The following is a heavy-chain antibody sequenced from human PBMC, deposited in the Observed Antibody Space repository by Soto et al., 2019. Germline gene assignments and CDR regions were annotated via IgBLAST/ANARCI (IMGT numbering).Heavy chain of an antibody. J-gene: IGHJ6*02. D-gene: IGHD3-3*01. CDR3: TKEGRPGLMYYYTGMDV. CDR1: GFNFSTYG. V-gene: IGHV3-30*18. Sequence: QEQLAESGGGVVQPGKSLRRSCAASGFNFSTYGMHWVRQVPGQGPEWVAVISPDGSKEIYADSVQGRVTISRDNSKNPLFLKMNRLRIQDTALHYCTKEGRPGLMYYYTGMDVRGQRTSVTVSS. CDR2: ISPDGSKE.